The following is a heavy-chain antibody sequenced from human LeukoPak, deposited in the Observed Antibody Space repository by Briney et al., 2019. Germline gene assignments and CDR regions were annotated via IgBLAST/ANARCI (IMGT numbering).Heavy chain of an antibody. J-gene: IGHJ4*02. D-gene: IGHD2-21*01. CDR2: IDPSDSYI. V-gene: IGHV5-10-1*01. CDR1: GCSFTSYW. Sequence: GESLRISCKGAGCSFTSYWISWVRQMPGKGLEWMGRIDPSDSYINYSPSFQGHVTISADKSISTAYLQCSSLKASDTAMYYCARHGLVGRGSSGDIDYWGQGTLVTVSS. CDR3: ARHGLVGRGSSGDIDY.